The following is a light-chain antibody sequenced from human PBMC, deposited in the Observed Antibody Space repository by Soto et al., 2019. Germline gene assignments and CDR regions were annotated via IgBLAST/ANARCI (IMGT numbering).Light chain of an antibody. Sequence: DIQMTQSPSSLSASLGERVTITCWASQGIGVYLAWFQQKPGKVPKLLIYAASALQSGVPSRFSGSGSGTDFTLTISSLQPEDFATDYCQKYNSAPLTFGGGTKVEIK. CDR3: QKYNSAPLT. CDR2: AAS. V-gene: IGKV1-27*01. CDR1: QGIGVY. J-gene: IGKJ4*01.